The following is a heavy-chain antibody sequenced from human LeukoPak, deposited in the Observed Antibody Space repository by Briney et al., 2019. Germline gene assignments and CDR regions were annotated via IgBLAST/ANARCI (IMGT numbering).Heavy chain of an antibody. CDR1: GYTFTSYY. D-gene: IGHD2-21*02. CDR3: AAAYCGGDCYYNRYYYYYMDV. V-gene: IGHV1-46*01. Sequence: ASVKVSCKASGYTFTSYYMHWVRQAPGQGLEWMGIINPSGGSTSYAQKFQGRVTITADESTSTAYMELSSLRSEDTAVYYCAAAYCGGDCYYNRYYYYYMDVWGKGTTVTISS. CDR2: INPSGGST. J-gene: IGHJ6*03.